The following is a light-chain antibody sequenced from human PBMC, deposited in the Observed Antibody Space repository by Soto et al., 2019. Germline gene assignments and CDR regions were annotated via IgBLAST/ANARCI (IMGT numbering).Light chain of an antibody. CDR1: QSVSSD. Sequence: IVLTHSPCNLSVYPGERATLSCRASQSVSSDLAWYHQKPGQAPRLLIYGASTRATGIPARFSGSGSGTEFTLTISSLQSEDFAVYFCQQYSNWPRTFGGGTKVDIK. V-gene: IGKV3D-15*01. CDR3: QQYSNWPRT. J-gene: IGKJ4*02. CDR2: GAS.